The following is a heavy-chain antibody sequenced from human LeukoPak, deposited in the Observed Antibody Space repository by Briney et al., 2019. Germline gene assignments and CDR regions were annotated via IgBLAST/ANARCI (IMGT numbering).Heavy chain of an antibody. CDR3: ARGVYHYYYGMDV. CDR1: GFTFSSYS. J-gene: IGHJ6*04. D-gene: IGHD2-8*01. V-gene: IGHV3-21*01. Sequence: KPGGSLRLSCAASGFTFSSYSMNWVSQAPGKGLEWVSSISSSSSYIYYADSVKGRFTISRDNAKNSLYLQMNSLRAEDTAVYYCARGVYHYYYGMDVWGKGTTVTVSS. CDR2: ISSSSSYI.